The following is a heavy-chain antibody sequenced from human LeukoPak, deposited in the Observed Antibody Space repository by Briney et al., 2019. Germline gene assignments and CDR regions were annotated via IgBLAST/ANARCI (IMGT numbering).Heavy chain of an antibody. CDR2: IIPILGIA. Sequence: RASVKVSCKASGYTFTGYYMHWVRQAPGQGLEWMGRIIPILGIANYAQKFQGRVTITADKSTSTAYMELSSLRSEDTAVYYCARGCTNGVCYNDFWGQGTLVTVSS. CDR1: GYTFTGYY. CDR3: ARGCTNGVCYNDF. D-gene: IGHD2-8*01. V-gene: IGHV1-69*02. J-gene: IGHJ4*02.